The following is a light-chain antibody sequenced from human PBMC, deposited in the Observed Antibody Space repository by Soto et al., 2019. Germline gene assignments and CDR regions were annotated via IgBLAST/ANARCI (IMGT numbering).Light chain of an antibody. V-gene: IGKV1-39*01. Sequence: DIQMTQSPSSLSASVGDRVTITCRASQSISSYLNWYQQKPGKAPKLLIYAASSLQSGVPSRFSGSGSGTDFTLTISSLQPDDFATYYCQQYNSYPLTFGQGTKVEIK. CDR2: AAS. J-gene: IGKJ1*01. CDR3: QQYNSYPLT. CDR1: QSISSY.